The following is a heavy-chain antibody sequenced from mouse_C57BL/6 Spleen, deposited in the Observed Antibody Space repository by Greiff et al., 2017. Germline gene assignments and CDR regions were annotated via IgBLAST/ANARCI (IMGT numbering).Heavy chain of an antibody. Sequence: VKLVESGAELVKPGASVKISCKASGYAFSSYWMNWVKQRPGKGLEWIGQIYPGDGDTNYNGKFKGKATLTADKSSSTAYMQLSSLTSEDSAVYFCARGYGSILYYFDYWGQGTTLTVSS. CDR2: IYPGDGDT. V-gene: IGHV1-80*01. J-gene: IGHJ2*01. CDR3: ARGYGSILYYFDY. CDR1: GYAFSSYW. D-gene: IGHD1-1*01.